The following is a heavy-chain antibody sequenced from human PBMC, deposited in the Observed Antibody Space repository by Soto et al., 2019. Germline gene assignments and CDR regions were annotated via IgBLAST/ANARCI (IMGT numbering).Heavy chain of an antibody. CDR1: GYTFNNFG. Sequence: ASVKVSCKASGYTFNNFGISWVRQAPGQGLEWMGWISHWGKTTYAQKLQGRVTMTTDTSASTAFMELRSLTSDDTAMYFCARDLDGSGSYYTDYWGQGTLVTVSS. CDR2: ISHWGKT. J-gene: IGHJ4*02. CDR3: ARDLDGSGSYYTDY. D-gene: IGHD3-10*01. V-gene: IGHV1-18*01.